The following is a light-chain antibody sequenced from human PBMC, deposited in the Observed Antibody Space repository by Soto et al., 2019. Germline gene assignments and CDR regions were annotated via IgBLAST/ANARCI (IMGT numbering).Light chain of an antibody. V-gene: IGKV2D-29*02. CDR1: QNLLHTNAYNY. CDR3: MQSTQLPPT. J-gene: IGKJ5*01. Sequence: DIVMTQSPLSLPVTPGEPASISCRSSQNLLHTNAYNYLAWYLQKPGQSPQLLIYEVSNRFSGVPDRFSGSGSGTDFTLEISRVEAEDVGIYYCMQSTQLPPTFGQGTRLETK. CDR2: EVS.